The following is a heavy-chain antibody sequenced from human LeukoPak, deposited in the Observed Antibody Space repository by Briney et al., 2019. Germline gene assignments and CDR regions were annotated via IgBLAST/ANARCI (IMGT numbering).Heavy chain of an antibody. CDR3: ARDSSSWYYDY. D-gene: IGHD6-13*01. Sequence: GGSLRLSCAASGFTFSSYWMHWVRQAPGKGLVWVSCIKSDGSSTTYADSVKGRFTISRDNAKNTLHLQMNSLRAEDTAVYYCARDSSSWYYDYWGQGALVAVSS. J-gene: IGHJ4*02. CDR2: IKSDGSST. CDR1: GFTFSSYW. V-gene: IGHV3-74*03.